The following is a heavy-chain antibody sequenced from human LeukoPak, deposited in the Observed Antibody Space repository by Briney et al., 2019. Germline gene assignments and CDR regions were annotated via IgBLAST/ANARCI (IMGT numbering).Heavy chain of an antibody. V-gene: IGHV1-8*01. CDR2: MNPNSGNT. J-gene: IGHJ4*02. D-gene: IGHD2-15*01. CDR3: ARAGGYCGRISCPYYFDY. CDR1: GYTFTSYD. Sequence: ASVKVSCKASGYTFTSYDINWVRQAPGQGLEWMGWMNPNSGNTGYAQKFQGRVTMTRNTSISTAYMELSSLRSEDTAVYYCARAGGYCGRISCPYYFDYWGQGSLVAVSS.